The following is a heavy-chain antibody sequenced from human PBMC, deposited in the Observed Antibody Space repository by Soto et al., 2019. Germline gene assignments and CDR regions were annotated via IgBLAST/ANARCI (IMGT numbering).Heavy chain of an antibody. V-gene: IGHV1-69*12. Sequence: QVQLVQSGAEVKKPGSSVKVSCKASGGTFSSYAISWVRQAPGQGLEWMGGIIPIFGTANYAQKFQGRVTITAAESTSTAYMALSSLRSEDTAVYYGARPSRNSYDSSGQVAWFDPWGQGTLVTVSS. CDR2: IIPIFGTA. D-gene: IGHD3-22*01. J-gene: IGHJ5*02. CDR1: GGTFSSYA. CDR3: ARPSRNSYDSSGQVAWFDP.